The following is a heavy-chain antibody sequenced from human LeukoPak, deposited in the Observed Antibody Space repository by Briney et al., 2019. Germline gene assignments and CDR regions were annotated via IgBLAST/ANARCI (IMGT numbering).Heavy chain of an antibody. D-gene: IGHD6-6*01. CDR1: GYSFTSYW. Sequence: GESLKISCKGSGYSFTSYWIGWVRQMPGKGLGWMGIIYPGDSDTRYSPSFQGQVTISADKSISTAYLQWSSLKASDTAMYYCARRTSSSSRSYYYYYMDVWGKGTTVTVSS. CDR3: ARRTSSSSRSYYYYYMDV. V-gene: IGHV5-51*01. CDR2: IYPGDSDT. J-gene: IGHJ6*03.